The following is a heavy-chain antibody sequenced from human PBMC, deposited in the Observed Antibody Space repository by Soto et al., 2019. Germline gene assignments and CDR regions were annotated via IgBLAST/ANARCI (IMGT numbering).Heavy chain of an antibody. V-gene: IGHV4-30-4*01. D-gene: IGHD3-3*01. Sequence: SETLSLTCTVSGGSISSGDYYWSWIRQPPGKGLEWIGYIYYSGSTYYNPSLKSRVTISVDTSKNQFSLKLSSVTAADTAVYYCARDSTRATIRPGGLGAFDIWGQGTMVTVSS. CDR1: GGSISSGDYY. CDR2: IYYSGST. J-gene: IGHJ3*02. CDR3: ARDSTRATIRPGGLGAFDI.